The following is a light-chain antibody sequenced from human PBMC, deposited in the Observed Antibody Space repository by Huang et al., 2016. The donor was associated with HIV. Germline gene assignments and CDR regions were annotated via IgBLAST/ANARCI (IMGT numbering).Light chain of an antibody. CDR3: QQYYSTLWT. V-gene: IGKV1-NL1*01. CDR1: QGIRNS. J-gene: IGKJ1*01. Sequence: DIQMTQSPPSLSASVGDRVIITCRASQGIRNSLAWYQQKPGKAPKLLLYSAAILESGVPSRFSGSGSVTDYTLAISSLQPEDFATYYCQQYYSTLWTFGQGTKVEIK. CDR2: SAA.